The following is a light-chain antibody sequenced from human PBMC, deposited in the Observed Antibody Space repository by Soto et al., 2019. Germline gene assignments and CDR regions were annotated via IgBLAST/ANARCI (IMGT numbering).Light chain of an antibody. CDR2: AAS. Sequence: DIVMTQFPDSLAVSLGERATINCKSSQSVFDSSNNKNYISWYQKKPGKAPKLLIHAASTLQSGAPSTFSGSGYGTDFALTISSLQPEDIATYYCHQTFANPWTFAHGTKVEIK. CDR3: HQTFANPWT. V-gene: IGKV4-1*01. CDR1: QSVFDSSNNKNY. J-gene: IGKJ1*01.